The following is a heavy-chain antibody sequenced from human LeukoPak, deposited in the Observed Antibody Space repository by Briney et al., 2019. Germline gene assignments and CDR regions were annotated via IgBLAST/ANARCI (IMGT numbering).Heavy chain of an antibody. CDR3: ARTLGPVGITIFGVVEYGMDV. Sequence: GESLKISCKGSGYSFTSYWIGWVRQMPGKGLELMGIIYPGDSDTRYSPSFQGHVTISADKSISTAYLQWSSLKASDTAMYYCARTLGPVGITIFGVVEYGMDVWGQGTTVTVSS. J-gene: IGHJ6*02. CDR1: GYSFTSYW. D-gene: IGHD3-3*01. V-gene: IGHV5-51*01. CDR2: IYPGDSDT.